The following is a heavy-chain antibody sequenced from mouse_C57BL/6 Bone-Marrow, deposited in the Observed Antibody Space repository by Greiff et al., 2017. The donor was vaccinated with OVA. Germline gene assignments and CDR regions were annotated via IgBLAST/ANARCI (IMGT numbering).Heavy chain of an antibody. CDR2: IDTSDSYT. J-gene: IGHJ2*01. CDR3: AREDYGSSNY. CDR1: GYTFTSYW. Sequence: QVQLQQPGAELVKPGASVKLSCKASGYTFTSYWMQWVKQRPGQGLEWIGEIDTSDSYTNYNQKFKGKATLTVDTSSSTAYMQLSSLTSEDSAVYYCAREDYGSSNYWGQGTTLTVSS. V-gene: IGHV1-50*01. D-gene: IGHD1-1*01.